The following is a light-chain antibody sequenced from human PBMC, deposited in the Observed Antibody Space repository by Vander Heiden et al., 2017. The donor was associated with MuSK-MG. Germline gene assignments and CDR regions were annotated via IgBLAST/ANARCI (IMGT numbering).Light chain of an antibody. Sequence: QSALTQPRSVSGSPGQSVTISCTGTSSDVGGYNYVSWYQQHPGKAPKLMSDEVSKRPSGVPDRFSGSKSGNTASLTISGLQAEDESDYYCCSYAGTYIKVVFGGGTKLTVL. J-gene: IGLJ2*01. CDR1: SSDVGGYNY. V-gene: IGLV2-11*01. CDR3: CSYAGTYIKVV. CDR2: EVS.